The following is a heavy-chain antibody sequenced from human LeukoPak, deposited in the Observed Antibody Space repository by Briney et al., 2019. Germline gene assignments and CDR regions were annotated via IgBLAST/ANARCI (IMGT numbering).Heavy chain of an antibody. D-gene: IGHD6-19*01. V-gene: IGHV3-66*01. J-gene: IGHJ4*02. CDR2: IYSGGST. Sequence: GSLRLSCAASGFTVSSNYMSWVRQAPGKGLEWVSVIYSGGSTYYADSVKGRFTISRDNSKNTLYLQMNSLRAEDTAVYYCARAPGSGWYSYPDGGFDYWGQGTLVTVSS. CDR3: ARAPGSGWYSYPDGGFDY. CDR1: GFTVSSNY.